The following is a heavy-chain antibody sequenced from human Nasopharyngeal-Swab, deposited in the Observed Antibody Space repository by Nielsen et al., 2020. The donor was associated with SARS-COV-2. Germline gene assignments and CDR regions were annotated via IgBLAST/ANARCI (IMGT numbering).Heavy chain of an antibody. Sequence: SLKISCAASGFTFENYAMHWVRQPPGKGLEWVSGITWNSGNKGYAESVQGRFTISRDNAKNSLYLLVNSLRSEDTALYYCARGTADYSNPSFDYWGQGTLVTVPS. D-gene: IGHD4-11*01. CDR2: ITWNSGNK. V-gene: IGHV3-9*01. CDR3: ARGTADYSNPSFDY. CDR1: GFTFENYA. J-gene: IGHJ4*02.